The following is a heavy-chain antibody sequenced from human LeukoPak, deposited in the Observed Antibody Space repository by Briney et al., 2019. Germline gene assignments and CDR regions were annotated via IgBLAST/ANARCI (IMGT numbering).Heavy chain of an antibody. J-gene: IGHJ4*02. D-gene: IGHD1-26*01. V-gene: IGHV3-9*01. CDR3: ARDGRSGSYYDF. CDR1: GVNFDDYA. Sequence: PGGSLRLSCAASGVNFDDYAMHWVRQSPGTGLEWVAGLNWDSRSMAYADSVRGRFTISRDNAKNALYLQMNNLRAEDTAVYYCARDGRSGSYYDFWGQGTLVTVSS. CDR2: LNWDSRSM.